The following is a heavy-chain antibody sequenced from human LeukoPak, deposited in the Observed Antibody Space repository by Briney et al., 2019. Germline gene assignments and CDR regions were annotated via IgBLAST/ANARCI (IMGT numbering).Heavy chain of an antibody. J-gene: IGHJ4*02. Sequence: GGSLRLSCAASGFTVSSYGMSWVRQAPGKGLEWVSAISGSGGSTYYADSVKGRFAISRDKSKNTLYLQMNSLRAEDAAVYYCAKDITLGPYSSGWYVSGYFDYWGQGTLVTVSS. CDR1: GFTVSSYG. CDR3: AKDITLGPYSSGWYVSGYFDY. V-gene: IGHV3-23*01. D-gene: IGHD6-19*01. CDR2: ISGSGGST.